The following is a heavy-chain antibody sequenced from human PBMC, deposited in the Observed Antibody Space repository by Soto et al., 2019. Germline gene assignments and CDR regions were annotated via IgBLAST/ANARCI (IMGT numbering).Heavy chain of an antibody. CDR2: IYPGDADT. Sequence: PGESLKISCKGSGYSFTSYWIGWVRQMPGKGLEWMGIIYPGDADTRYSPSFQGQVTIPADKSISTAYLQWSSLKASDTAMYYCARRPSGGSLYYYYGMDVWGQGTTVTVSS. CDR1: GYSFTSYW. D-gene: IGHD2-15*01. J-gene: IGHJ6*02. CDR3: ARRPSGGSLYYYYGMDV. V-gene: IGHV5-51*01.